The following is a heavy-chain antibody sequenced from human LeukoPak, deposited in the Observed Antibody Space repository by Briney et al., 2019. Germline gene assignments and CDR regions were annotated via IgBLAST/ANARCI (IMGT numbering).Heavy chain of an antibody. CDR3: ARDRGDY. V-gene: IGHV3-7*01. CDR2: IKQDGSEK. J-gene: IGHJ4*02. Sequence: GGSLRLSCAASGFTFSSSWMNWVRQAPGKGLEWVANIKQDGSEKYYVDSVKGRFTITRDNAKNSLYLQMNSLRAEDTAVYYCARDRGDYWGQGILVTVSS. CDR1: GFTFSSSW.